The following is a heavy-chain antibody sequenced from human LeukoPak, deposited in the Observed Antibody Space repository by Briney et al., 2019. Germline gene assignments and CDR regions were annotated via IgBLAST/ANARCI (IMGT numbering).Heavy chain of an antibody. J-gene: IGHJ4*02. CDR2: ISGNGGIT. D-gene: IGHD6-19*01. CDR3: ANQRLDSSGWYLHY. V-gene: IGHV3-23*01. CDR1: GFTFSSYA. Sequence: GGSLRLSCAASGFTFSSYAMSWVRQAPGKGLEWVSGISGNGGITYYADSVKGRFTISRDNSKNTQYLQMNSLRVEDTAVYYCANQRLDSSGWYLHYWGQGTLVTVSS.